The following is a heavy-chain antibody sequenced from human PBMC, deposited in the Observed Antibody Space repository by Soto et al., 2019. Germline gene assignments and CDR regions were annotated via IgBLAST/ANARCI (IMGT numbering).Heavy chain of an antibody. CDR3: AREPGRRVTAVTTGDF. CDR2: IKEDGSGK. V-gene: IGHV3-7*01. Sequence: EVQLVESGGGLVQPGGSLRLSCAASGFTFSDYWMSWVRQAPGKGLEWVANIKEDGSGKYYVDSVKGRFTISRDNAKNSLYLQMNSLRVEDTAVYYCAREPGRRVTAVTTGDFWGQGTLVTVSS. CDR1: GFTFSDYW. D-gene: IGHD4-17*01. J-gene: IGHJ4*02.